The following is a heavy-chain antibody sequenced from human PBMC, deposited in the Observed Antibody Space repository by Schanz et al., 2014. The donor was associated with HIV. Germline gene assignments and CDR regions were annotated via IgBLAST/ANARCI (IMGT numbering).Heavy chain of an antibody. CDR2: TYFRSKWYS. Sequence: QVQLQQSGPGLVKPSQTLSLTCGISGDSVSSTTAAWNWIRQSPSRGLEWLGRTYFRSKWYSDYTDSVRSRITINADTSKNQFSLQLHSVTHEDTAMYYCAAGDFYWFDPWGQGTLVTVSS. CDR1: GDSVSSTTAA. J-gene: IGHJ5*02. V-gene: IGHV6-1*01. CDR3: AAGDFYWFDP.